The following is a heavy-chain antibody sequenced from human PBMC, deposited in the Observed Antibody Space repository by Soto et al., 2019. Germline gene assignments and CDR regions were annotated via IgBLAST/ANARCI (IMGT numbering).Heavy chain of an antibody. CDR3: ARDDSSSWYMETEVFDY. J-gene: IGHJ4*02. CDR2: LYYTGRT. Sequence: SETLSLTCTVSGGSISSGTYYWGWIRQPPGKGLEWIGSLYYTGRTYYSPSLKSRVTISVDTSKNHFSLNLTSVTAADTAVYYCARDDSSSWYMETEVFDYWGQGTLVTVSS. D-gene: IGHD6-13*01. CDR1: GGSISSGTYY. V-gene: IGHV4-39*02.